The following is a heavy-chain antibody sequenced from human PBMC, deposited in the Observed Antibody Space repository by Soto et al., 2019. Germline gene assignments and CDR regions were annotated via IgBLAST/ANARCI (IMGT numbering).Heavy chain of an antibody. CDR2: ISAYNGNT. Sequence: ASVKVSCKASGYTFTSYGISWVRQAPGQGLEWMGWISAYNGNTNYAQKLQGRVTMTTDTSTSTAYMELRSLRSDDTAVYYCARWGHGEDIWGSYRTKFDYWGQGTLVTVSS. V-gene: IGHV1-18*01. CDR3: ARWGHGEDIWGSYRTKFDY. D-gene: IGHD3-16*01. J-gene: IGHJ4*02. CDR1: GYTFTSYG.